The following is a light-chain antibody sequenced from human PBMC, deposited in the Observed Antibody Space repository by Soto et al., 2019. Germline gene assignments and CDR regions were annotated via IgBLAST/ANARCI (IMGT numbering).Light chain of an antibody. CDR2: GAS. CDR3: QQYGSSPPFT. Sequence: EIVLTQSPGTLSLSPGERATLSCRASQSVSSRYLAWYQQKPGQAPRLLMYGASNRATHIPDRFSGSGSGTDFTLTISRLEPEDFAVYFCQQYGSSPPFTFGQGTKVEIK. CDR1: QSVSSRY. J-gene: IGKJ2*01. V-gene: IGKV3-20*01.